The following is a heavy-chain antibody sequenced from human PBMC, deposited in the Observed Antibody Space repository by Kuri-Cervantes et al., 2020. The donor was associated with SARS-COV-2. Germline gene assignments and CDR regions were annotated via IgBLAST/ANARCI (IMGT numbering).Heavy chain of an antibody. CDR2: IYHSGST. Sequence: SETLSLTCTVSGYSISSGYYWGWIRQPPGKGLEWIGSIYHSGSTYYNPSLKSRVTISVDTSKNQFSLKLSSVTAADTAVYYCVRGPAHDFWSGYRFDYWGQGTLVTVSS. CDR3: VRGPAHDFWSGYRFDY. V-gene: IGHV4-38-2*02. J-gene: IGHJ4*02. CDR1: GYSISSGYY. D-gene: IGHD3-3*01.